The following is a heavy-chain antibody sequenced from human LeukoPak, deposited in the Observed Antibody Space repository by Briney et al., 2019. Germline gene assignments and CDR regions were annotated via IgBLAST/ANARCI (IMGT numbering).Heavy chain of an antibody. V-gene: IGHV4-59*08. CDR1: GGSISSYY. Sequence: KSSETLSLTCTVSGGSISSYYWTWIRQPPGKGLEWIGHIYYSGSTNYNPSLKSPVTISVDTSKNQFSLKLSSVTAADTAVYYCARWMVGALDYWGQGTLVTVSS. D-gene: IGHD1-26*01. J-gene: IGHJ4*02. CDR2: IYYSGST. CDR3: ARWMVGALDY.